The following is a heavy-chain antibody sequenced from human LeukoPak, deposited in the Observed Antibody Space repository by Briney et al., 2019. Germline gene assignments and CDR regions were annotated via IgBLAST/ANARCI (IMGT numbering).Heavy chain of an antibody. V-gene: IGHV4-39*01. J-gene: IGHJ6*03. CDR3: ASGNYYYYYMDV. CDR1: GGSISSSSYY. CDR2: IYYSGST. Sequence: KPSETLSLTCTVSGGSISSSSYYWGWIRQPPGKGLEWIGSIYYSGSTYYNPSLKSRVTISVDTSKNQFSLKLSSVAAADTAVYYCASGNYYYYYMDVWGKGTTVTVSS.